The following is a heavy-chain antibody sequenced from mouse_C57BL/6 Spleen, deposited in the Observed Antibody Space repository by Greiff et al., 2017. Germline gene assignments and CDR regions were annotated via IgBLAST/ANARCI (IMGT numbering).Heavy chain of an antibody. D-gene: IGHD1-1*01. Sequence: EVQLQQSGPELVKPGASVKISCKASGYTFTDYYMNWVKQSHGKSLEWIGDINPNNGGTSYNQKFKGKATLTVDKSSSTAYMELRSLTSEDSAVYYCARSPSYYGSSDFDYWGQGTTLTVSS. J-gene: IGHJ2*01. CDR3: ARSPSYYGSSDFDY. CDR2: INPNNGGT. CDR1: GYTFTDYY. V-gene: IGHV1-26*01.